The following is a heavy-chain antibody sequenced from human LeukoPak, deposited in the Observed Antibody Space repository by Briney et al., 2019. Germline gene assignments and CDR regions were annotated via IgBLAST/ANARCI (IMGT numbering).Heavy chain of an antibody. D-gene: IGHD1-1*01. CDR1: GFTFSSYG. Sequence: GGSLRPSCAASGFTFSSYGMHWVRQAPGRGLEWVSAISTSGGNTYYADSVRGRFTISRDNSKNTLYLQMNTLRAEDTAVYYCATTKQARRYFDYWGQGTLVTVSS. J-gene: IGHJ4*02. CDR3: ATTKQARRYFDY. V-gene: IGHV3-23*01. CDR2: ISTSGGNT.